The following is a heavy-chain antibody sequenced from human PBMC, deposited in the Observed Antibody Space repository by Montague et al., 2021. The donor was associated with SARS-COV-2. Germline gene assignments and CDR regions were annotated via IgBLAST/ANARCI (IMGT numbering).Heavy chain of an antibody. Sequence: SETLSLTCTASGGSMSDHYWSWIRQPPGKGLEWLAYIYYSGGINSNASLKSRVTMSVDTSKNQFSLQLTSVTAADTAVYYCARAVSVRRAVNWFDPWGQGTLVTVSS. J-gene: IGHJ5*02. CDR3: ARAVSVRRAVNWFDP. CDR1: GGSMSDHY. CDR2: IYYSGGI. V-gene: IGHV4-59*11. D-gene: IGHD3-10*01.